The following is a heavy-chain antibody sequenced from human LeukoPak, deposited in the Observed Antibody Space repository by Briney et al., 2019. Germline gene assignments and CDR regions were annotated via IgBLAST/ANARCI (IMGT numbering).Heavy chain of an antibody. J-gene: IGHJ6*03. CDR1: GGSISSGDYY. V-gene: IGHV4-61*02. D-gene: IGHD2-2*01. CDR2: FYTSGST. Sequence: PSQTLFLTCTVSGGSISSGDYYWSWVRQPAGEGLEWIGRFYTSGSTDYSPSLKSRVTISVDTSKNQFSLELNSVTAADTAVYYCARETRQYQPVGYYYYYYMDVWGKGTTVTVSS. CDR3: ARETRQYQPVGYYYYYYMDV.